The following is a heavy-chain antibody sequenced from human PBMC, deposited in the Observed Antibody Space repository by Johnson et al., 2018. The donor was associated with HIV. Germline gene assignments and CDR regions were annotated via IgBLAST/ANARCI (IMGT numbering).Heavy chain of an antibody. V-gene: IGHV3-30*03. CDR2: ISYDGSNK. D-gene: IGHD3-16*01. J-gene: IGHJ3*02. CDR3: ATSHGGHGAVDI. Sequence: QVQLVESGGGVVQPGRSLRLSCAASGFTFSSYGMHWVRHAPGKGLEWVAVISYDGSNKYYADSVKGRFTISRDKSKNTLYLPMNSLSAEDTAGYYCATSHGGHGAVDIWGQGTMVTVSS. CDR1: GFTFSSYG.